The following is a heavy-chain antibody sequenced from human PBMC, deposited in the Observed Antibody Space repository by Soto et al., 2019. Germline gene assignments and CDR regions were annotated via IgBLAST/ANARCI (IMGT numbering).Heavy chain of an antibody. CDR1: GYTFTSYD. Sequence: QVQLVQSGAEVKKPGASVKVSCKASGYTFTSYDINWVRQATGQGLEWMGWMNPNSGNTGYAQKFQGRVTMNRNTSLSTAYMELSSLRSEDTAVYYCARGINYYDSGDDAFDIWGQGTMVTVSS. CDR2: MNPNSGNT. D-gene: IGHD3-10*01. CDR3: ARGINYYDSGDDAFDI. J-gene: IGHJ3*02. V-gene: IGHV1-8*01.